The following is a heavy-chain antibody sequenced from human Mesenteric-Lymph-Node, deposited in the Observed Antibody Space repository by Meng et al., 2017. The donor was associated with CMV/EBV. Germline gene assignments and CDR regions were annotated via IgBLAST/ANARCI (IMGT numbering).Heavy chain of an antibody. Sequence: GGSLRLSCVASGFSVSVTHMSWVRQAPGKGLEWVGFSRSKAYGGTTEYAASVEGRFTISRDDSKSIAYLQMNSLKTEDTAVYYCTREEWLQYYYYGMAVWGLGTTVTVSS. D-gene: IGHD5-12*01. V-gene: IGHV3-49*04. CDR3: TREEWLQYYYYGMAV. CDR1: GFSVSVTH. CDR2: SRSKAYGGTT. J-gene: IGHJ6*02.